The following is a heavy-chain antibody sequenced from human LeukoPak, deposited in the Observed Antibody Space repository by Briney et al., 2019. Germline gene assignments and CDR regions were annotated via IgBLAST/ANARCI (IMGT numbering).Heavy chain of an antibody. Sequence: GGSLRLSCAASGFTFSSYAMRWVRQAPGKGLEWVSRISGSGGNTYYADSVKGRFTISRDNSKNTLYLQMNSLRAEDTAVYYCALSVHYGSGSLPFDYWGQGTLVTVSS. J-gene: IGHJ4*02. D-gene: IGHD3-10*01. V-gene: IGHV3-23*01. CDR3: ALSVHYGSGSLPFDY. CDR2: ISGSGGNT. CDR1: GFTFSSYA.